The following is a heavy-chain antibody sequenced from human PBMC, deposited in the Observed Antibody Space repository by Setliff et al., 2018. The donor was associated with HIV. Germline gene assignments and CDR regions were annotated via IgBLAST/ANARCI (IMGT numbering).Heavy chain of an antibody. V-gene: IGHV1-24*01. Sequence: ASVKVSCKISGYTLTELSIHWVRQAPGKGLEWMANFDPEDGETFYAQKFQGRLTMTEDTSTDTAYMELSSLRSDDTAMYYCATDPVYSSTWYSESFQHWGQGTVVTVSS. CDR3: ATDPVYSSTWYSESFQH. CDR2: FDPEDGET. D-gene: IGHD6-13*01. CDR1: GYTLTELS. J-gene: IGHJ1*01.